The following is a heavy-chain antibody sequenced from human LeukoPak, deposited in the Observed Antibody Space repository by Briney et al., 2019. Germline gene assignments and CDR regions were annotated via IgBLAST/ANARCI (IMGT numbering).Heavy chain of an antibody. CDR1: GFTFGSYP. J-gene: IGHJ4*02. CDR3: APSVLSSFDF. D-gene: IGHD3-3*01. CDR2: ISGRGDHI. V-gene: IGHV3-23*01. Sequence: PGGSLRLSCAASGFTFGSYPMSWVRQAPGKELEWVSSISGRGDHIQYAASVKGRFTISRDNSKNTLYLQMDSLRADDTAVYYCAPSVLSSFDFWGQGTLVIVSS.